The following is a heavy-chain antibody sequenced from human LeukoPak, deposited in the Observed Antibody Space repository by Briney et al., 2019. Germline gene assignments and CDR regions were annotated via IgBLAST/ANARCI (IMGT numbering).Heavy chain of an antibody. Sequence: KPSETLSLTCSVSGGSINGDYWSWIRQTPGKGLEWIGYIHYSGRTSYNPSLKSRVTISVDTSKNQFSLRLASVTAADTAVYYCAKETLVVPADDWFGPWGQGTLVTVSS. D-gene: IGHD2-21*01. J-gene: IGHJ5*02. CDR1: GGSINGDY. CDR2: IHYSGRT. CDR3: AKETLVVPADDWFGP. V-gene: IGHV4-59*01.